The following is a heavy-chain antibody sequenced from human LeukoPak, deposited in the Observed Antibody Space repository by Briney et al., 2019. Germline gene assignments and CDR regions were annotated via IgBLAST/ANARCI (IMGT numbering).Heavy chain of an antibody. J-gene: IGHJ4*02. V-gene: IGHV4-38-2*01. D-gene: IGHD3-10*01. Sequence: SETLSLTCAVSGLSIRSPYYWGWIRQPPGKGLEWIGSVHHSGYTHYNPSLKSRVTTSIDTSNNQFSLKLKLNSVTAADTAVYYCARGGSGNYWDFDYWGQGTLVTVSS. CDR3: ARGGSGNYWDFDY. CDR2: VHHSGYT. CDR1: GLSIRSPYY.